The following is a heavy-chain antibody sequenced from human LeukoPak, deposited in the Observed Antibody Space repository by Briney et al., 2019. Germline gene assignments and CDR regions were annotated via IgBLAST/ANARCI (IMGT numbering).Heavy chain of an antibody. D-gene: IGHD5-24*01. Sequence: GGSLRLSCAASGFTVSSNYMSWVRQAPGKGLEWVSVIYSGGSTYYADSVKGRFTISRDNSKNTLYLQMNSLRAEDTAVYYCATVEMATSWPYYYYMDVWGKGTTVTVSS. J-gene: IGHJ6*03. V-gene: IGHV3-53*01. CDR3: ATVEMATSWPYYYYMDV. CDR2: IYSGGST. CDR1: GFTVSSNY.